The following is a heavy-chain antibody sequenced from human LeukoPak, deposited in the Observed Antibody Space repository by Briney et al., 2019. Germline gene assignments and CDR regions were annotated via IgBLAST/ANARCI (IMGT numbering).Heavy chain of an antibody. CDR1: VYTFTGYY. J-gene: IGHJ6*03. V-gene: IGHV1-2*02. D-gene: IGHD3-3*01. CDR2: INPNSGGT. Sequence: GASVKVSCTASVYTFTGYYMHWVRQAPGHELEWVGWINPNSGGTNYAQKFQGRVTMTRDTSISTAYMELSRLRSDDTAVYYWASSYYDFWSGYSYYYMDVWGKGTTVTVSS. CDR3: ASSYYDFWSGYSYYYMDV.